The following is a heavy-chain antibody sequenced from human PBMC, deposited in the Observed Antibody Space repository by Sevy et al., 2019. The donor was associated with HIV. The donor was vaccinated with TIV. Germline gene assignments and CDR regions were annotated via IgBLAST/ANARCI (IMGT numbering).Heavy chain of an antibody. CDR1: GFTFNVYG. CDR3: ARGEVNYDILTGYPMDY. D-gene: IGHD3-9*01. V-gene: IGHV3-30*02. J-gene: IGHJ4*02. Sequence: GGSLRLSCAASGFTFNVYGMHWVRQAPGKGLQWVAFTRYDGSTKYYADSVKGRFTISRDNAENSLSLQMNSLRAEDTAVYYCARGEVNYDILTGYPMDYWGQGTLVTVSS. CDR2: TRYDGSTK.